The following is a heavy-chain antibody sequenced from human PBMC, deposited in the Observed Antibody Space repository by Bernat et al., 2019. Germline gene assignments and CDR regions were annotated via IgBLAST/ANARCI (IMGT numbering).Heavy chain of an antibody. D-gene: IGHD6-19*01. J-gene: IGHJ4*02. CDR1: GFTFSSYA. V-gene: IGHV3-23*01. Sequence: EVQLLESGGGLVQPGGSLRLSCASCGFTFSSYAMSWVRQAPGKGLEWVSTISGSGDFTYYADSVKGRFTISRDTSKNTLYLQMKSLRAEDTAVYYCAKVLGSSGWYSTEYWGQGTLVPVSS. CDR2: ISGSGDFT. CDR3: AKVLGSSGWYSTEY.